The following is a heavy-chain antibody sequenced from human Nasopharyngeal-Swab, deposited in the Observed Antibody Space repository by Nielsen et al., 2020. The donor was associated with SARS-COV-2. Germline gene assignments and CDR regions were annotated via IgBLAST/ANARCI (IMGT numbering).Heavy chain of an antibody. J-gene: IGHJ5*02. CDR1: GFTFSDYY. Sequence: GESLQISCAASGFTFSDYYMSWIRQAPGKGLEWVSYISSSGSTIYYADSVKGRFTISRDNAKNSLYLQMNSLRAEDTAVYYCARDPHYYGSRGGPWFDPWGQGTLVTVSS. CDR2: ISSSGSTI. CDR3: ARDPHYYGSRGGPWFDP. V-gene: IGHV3-11*01. D-gene: IGHD3-10*01.